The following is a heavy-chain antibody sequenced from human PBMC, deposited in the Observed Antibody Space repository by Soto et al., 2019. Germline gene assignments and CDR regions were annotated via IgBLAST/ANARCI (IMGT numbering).Heavy chain of an antibody. CDR2: ISYSGAT. V-gene: IGHV4-59*11. Sequence: SETLSLTCTVSGGSISVSGDFNNTHYWSWVRQHTGKGLEWIGSISYSGATNYNPSLKSRVTMSADTSKNKFSLNLSSVTAADTAIYYCARAMGDWGTYYYYYGLDVWGQGTTVTVSS. CDR1: GGSISVSGDFNNTHY. J-gene: IGHJ6*02. D-gene: IGHD3-16*01. CDR3: ARAMGDWGTYYYYYGLDV.